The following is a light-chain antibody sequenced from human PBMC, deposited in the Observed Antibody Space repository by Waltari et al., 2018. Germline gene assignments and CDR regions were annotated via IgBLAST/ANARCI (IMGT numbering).Light chain of an antibody. V-gene: IGKV1-12*01. CDR3: QSYDSSLSV. CDR1: QGIRSW. CDR2: AAS. Sequence: DIQMTQSPPSVSASVGDRVTITCRARQGIRSWLSWYQQKPGKAPTLLIYAASNLQSGVPSRFSGSKSGTSASLAITGLQAEDEADYYCQSYDSSLSVFGTGT. J-gene: IGKJ3*01.